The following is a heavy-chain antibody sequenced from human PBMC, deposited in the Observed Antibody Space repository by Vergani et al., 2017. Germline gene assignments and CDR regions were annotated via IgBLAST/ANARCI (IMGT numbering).Heavy chain of an antibody. CDR3: AKDRPYNWNSRDSKNWFDL. D-gene: IGHD1-7*01. CDR1: GFTFSHYS. CDR2: IGGSGGDT. Sequence: EVQMVESGGGLVKPGGSLRLSCVASGFTFSHYSMNWVRQAPGKGLEWVSTIGGSGGDTYYADSVRGRFIISRDNSKNTLFLQMNSLRAEDTAVYYCAKDRPYNWNSRDSKNWFDLWGQGTLVTVSS. V-gene: IGHV3-23*04. J-gene: IGHJ5*02.